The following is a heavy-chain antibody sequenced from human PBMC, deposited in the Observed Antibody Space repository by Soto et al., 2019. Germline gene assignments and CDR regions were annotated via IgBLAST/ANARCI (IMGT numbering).Heavy chain of an antibody. D-gene: IGHD3-10*01. V-gene: IGHV4-30-4*01. J-gene: IGHJ4*02. Sequence: TLSLTCTVSGGSISSGDYYWSWIRQPPGKGLEWIGYIYYSGNTYYKQSLKSRVNISVDKSKNQFSLKMSSVTAADTAVYYCARVGGFGATTIDYWGQGTLVTVSS. CDR1: GGSISSGDYY. CDR3: ARVGGFGATTIDY. CDR2: IYYSGNT.